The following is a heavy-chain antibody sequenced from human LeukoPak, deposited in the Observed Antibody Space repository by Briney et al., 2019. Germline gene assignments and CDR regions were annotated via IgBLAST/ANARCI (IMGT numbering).Heavy chain of an antibody. Sequence: PGGSLRLSCAASGFTFSSYSMNWVRQAPGKGLEWVSSISSSSLYIYYADSVKGRFTISRDNAKNSLYLQMNSLRDEDTALYYCARDYSNVVTLGYWGQGTLVTVSS. CDR1: GFTFSSYS. J-gene: IGHJ4*02. V-gene: IGHV3-21*01. CDR2: ISSSSLYI. CDR3: ARDYSNVVTLGY. D-gene: IGHD2-21*02.